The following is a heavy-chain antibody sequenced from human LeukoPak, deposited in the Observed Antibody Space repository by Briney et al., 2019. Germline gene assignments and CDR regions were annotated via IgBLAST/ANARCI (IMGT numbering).Heavy chain of an antibody. CDR2: TSWDGGST. J-gene: IGHJ6*03. Sequence: GGSLRLSCAASGFTFDDYAMHWVRQAPGKGLEWVSLTSWDGGSTYYADSVKGRFTISRDNSKNSLYLQMNSLRAEDTALYYCAKGYYDSSGYGHYYMDVWGKGTTVTVSS. D-gene: IGHD3-22*01. CDR3: AKGYYDSSGYGHYYMDV. CDR1: GFTFDDYA. V-gene: IGHV3-43D*03.